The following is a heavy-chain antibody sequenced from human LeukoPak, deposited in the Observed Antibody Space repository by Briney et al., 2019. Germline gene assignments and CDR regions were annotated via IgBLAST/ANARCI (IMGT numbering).Heavy chain of an antibody. D-gene: IGHD6-19*01. J-gene: IGHJ4*02. CDR1: GYTFTGYY. V-gene: IGHV1-2*02. CDR2: INPNSGGT. CDR3: ARGGPGQWLVKYYFDY. Sequence: ASVKVSCKASGYTFTGYYMHWVRQAPGQGLEWMGWINPNSGGTNYAQKFQGRVTMTRDTSISTAYMELSRLRSDDTAVYYCARGGPGQWLVKYYFDYWGQGTLVTVSS.